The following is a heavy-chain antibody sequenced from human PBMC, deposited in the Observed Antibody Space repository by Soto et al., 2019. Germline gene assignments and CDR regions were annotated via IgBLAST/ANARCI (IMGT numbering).Heavy chain of an antibody. D-gene: IGHD3-22*01. V-gene: IGHV3-53*02. J-gene: IGHJ4*02. CDR2: IYSGGST. CDR3: ARVLTVYEHSGYYHY. Sequence: EVQLVETGGGSIQPGGSLRLSCAASGCTVSSNYMSWVRQAPGKVLEWVSIIYSGGSTHYAPSVQGRFTISRDTSKTPLYLQLNSLSAEDTAVYYCARVLTVYEHSGYYHYWGQGALVTVSP. CDR1: GCTVSSNY.